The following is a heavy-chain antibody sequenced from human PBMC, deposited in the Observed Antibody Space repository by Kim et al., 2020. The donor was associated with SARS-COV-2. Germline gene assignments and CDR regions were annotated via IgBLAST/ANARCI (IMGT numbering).Heavy chain of an antibody. CDR3: ARGLTYSYGLHFDY. V-gene: IGHV3-13*01. D-gene: IGHD5-18*01. Sequence: PGSVKGRFTISRENAKNSLYLQMNSLRAGDTAVYYCARGLTYSYGLHFDYWGQGTLVTVSS. J-gene: IGHJ4*02.